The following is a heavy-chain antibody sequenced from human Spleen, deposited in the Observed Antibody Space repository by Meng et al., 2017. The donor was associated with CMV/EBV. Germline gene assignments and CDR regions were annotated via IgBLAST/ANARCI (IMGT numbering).Heavy chain of an antibody. CDR3: ARGVEGMDV. D-gene: IGHD3-3*01. Sequence: GSLRLSCTVSGGSVSSATYFWSWIRQSPGKGLEWMGYISHGGSASYNPPLKSRVTISLDTSKNQFSLKLSSVTAADTAVYYCARGVEGMDVWGQGTTVTVSS. V-gene: IGHV4-61*01. CDR2: ISHGGSA. CDR1: GGSVSSATYF. J-gene: IGHJ6*02.